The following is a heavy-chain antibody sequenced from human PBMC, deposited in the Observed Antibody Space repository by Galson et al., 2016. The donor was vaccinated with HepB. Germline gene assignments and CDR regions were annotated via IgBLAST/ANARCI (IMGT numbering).Heavy chain of an antibody. CDR2: MSPNSGNT. Sequence: SVKVSCKASGYTFTSFDITWVRQAAGQGLEWMGWMSPNSGNTGYAQKFQGRVTMTRNTSISTAYMELSSLRSEDTAVYYCTRGSWEPRGGWGQGTPVTVSS. V-gene: IGHV1-8*01. J-gene: IGHJ4*02. D-gene: IGHD1-26*01. CDR3: TRGSWEPRGG. CDR1: GYTFTSFD.